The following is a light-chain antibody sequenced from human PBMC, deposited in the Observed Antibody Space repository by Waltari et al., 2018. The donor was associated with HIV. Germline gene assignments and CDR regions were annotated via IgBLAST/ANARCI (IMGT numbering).Light chain of an antibody. Sequence: SYELTQTPSVSVSLGQTATVASGGDNLASTDVHWYQQKPGRPPVLVIYDNNKRPSGIPGRFSGFNSGITATLTISGAQGDDQADYYCQVWDSDTGVFGSGTKVTVL. CDR3: QVWDSDTGV. V-gene: IGLV3-9*01. CDR1: NLASTD. CDR2: DNN. J-gene: IGLJ1*01.